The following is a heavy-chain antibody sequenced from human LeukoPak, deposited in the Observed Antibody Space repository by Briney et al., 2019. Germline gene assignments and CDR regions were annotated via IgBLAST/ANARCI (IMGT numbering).Heavy chain of an antibody. Sequence: ASVKVSCKASGGTFSSYAISWVRQAPGQGLEWMGGIIPIFGTANYAQEFQGRVTITADESTSTAYMELSSLRSEDTAVYYCARVPYCGGDCYSYFDYWGQGTLVTVSS. CDR2: IIPIFGTA. J-gene: IGHJ4*02. D-gene: IGHD2-21*02. CDR3: ARVPYCGGDCYSYFDY. CDR1: GGTFSSYA. V-gene: IGHV1-69*13.